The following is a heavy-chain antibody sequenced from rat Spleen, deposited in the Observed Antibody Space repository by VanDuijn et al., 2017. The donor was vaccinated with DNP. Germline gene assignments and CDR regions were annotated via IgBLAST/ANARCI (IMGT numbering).Heavy chain of an antibody. V-gene: IGHV5-25*01. CDR2: ISTGGGST. CDR1: GFTFSNYY. D-gene: IGHD1-2*01. Sequence: EVQLVESGGGLVQPGRSMKLSCAASGFTFSNYYMAWVRQAPTKGLEWVAAISTGGGSTFYRDSVKGRFTVSRDNAKDTLYLQMDSLRSEDTATYYCARHGYSSYRFAYWGQGTLVTVSS. CDR3: ARHGYSSYRFAY. J-gene: IGHJ3*01.